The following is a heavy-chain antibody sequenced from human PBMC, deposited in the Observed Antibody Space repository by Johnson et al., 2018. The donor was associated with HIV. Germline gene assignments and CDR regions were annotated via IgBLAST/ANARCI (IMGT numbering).Heavy chain of an antibody. CDR2: ISSDGSNK. CDR3: ARVLITVIIPDAFDI. V-gene: IGHV3-30*03. CDR1: GFTFSSYV. Sequence: QVQLLESGGGVVQPGRSLRLSCAASGFTFSSYVIHWVRQPPGKGLEWVAVISSDGSNKYYVDSVKGRVTISRDNSKNTLYLQMNTLRAEDTAVYYCARVLITVIIPDAFDIWGQGTKVTVSS. D-gene: IGHD2/OR15-2a*01. J-gene: IGHJ3*02.